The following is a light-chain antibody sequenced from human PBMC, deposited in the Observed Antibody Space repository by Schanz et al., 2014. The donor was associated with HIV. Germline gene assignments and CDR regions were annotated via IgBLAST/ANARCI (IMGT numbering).Light chain of an antibody. J-gene: IGKJ3*01. V-gene: IGKV3-15*01. Sequence: ETVMTQSPATLSVSPGERASLSCRASQSVSTNLAWYQQKPGQAPRLLIYGVSTRATGIPARFSGSGSGTEFTLTISSLQSEDFAVYYCQQYGSSPPTFGPGTKVDIK. CDR2: GVS. CDR3: QQYGSSPPT. CDR1: QSVSTN.